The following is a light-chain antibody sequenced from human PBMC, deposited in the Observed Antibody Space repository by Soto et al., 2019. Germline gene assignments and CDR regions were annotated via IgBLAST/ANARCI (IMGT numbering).Light chain of an antibody. CDR2: TTN. Sequence: SVLTQPHSASGTPGQRVTISCSGSSSNIGTSSVHWFQQLPGTAPKLLISTTNQRPSGVPERFSGSKSGTSASLAISGLRSEDEADYYCAAWDDSLNGHVFGTGTKVTVL. V-gene: IGLV1-44*01. J-gene: IGLJ1*01. CDR1: SSNIGTSS. CDR3: AAWDDSLNGHV.